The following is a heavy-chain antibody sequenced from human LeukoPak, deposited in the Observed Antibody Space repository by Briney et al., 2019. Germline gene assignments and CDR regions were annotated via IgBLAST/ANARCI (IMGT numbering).Heavy chain of an antibody. D-gene: IGHD6-13*01. CDR3: ASGAGIAAPGTYDAFDI. CDR1: GYSFTTYW. CDR2: IYPGDSDT. V-gene: IGHV5-51*01. J-gene: IGHJ3*02. Sequence: GESLKISCKGSGYSFTTYWIGWVRQMPGKGLESMGIIYPGDSDTKYSPSFQGQVTISADRSISTAYPQWSSLKASDTAMYYCASGAGIAAPGTYDAFDIWGQGTMVTVSS.